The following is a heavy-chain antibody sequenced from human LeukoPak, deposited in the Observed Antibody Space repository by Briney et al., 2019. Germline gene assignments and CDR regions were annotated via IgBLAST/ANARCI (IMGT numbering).Heavy chain of an antibody. CDR1: GGSFSSGGYY. D-gene: IGHD4-17*01. V-gene: IGHV4-31*03. J-gene: IGHJ5*02. Sequence: SETLSLTCTVSGGSFSSGGYYWSWIRQHPGKGLEWIGYIYYSGRSYYNPSLKSRVTISVDTSKNQFSLKLSSVTAADTAVYHCARVRDGDYGYIGFDPWGQGTLVTVSS. CDR3: ARVRDGDYGYIGFDP. CDR2: IYYSGRS.